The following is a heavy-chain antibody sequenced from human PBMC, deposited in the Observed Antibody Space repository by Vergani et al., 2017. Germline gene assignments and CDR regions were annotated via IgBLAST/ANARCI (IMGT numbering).Heavy chain of an antibody. CDR2: IYYSGST. D-gene: IGHD3-22*01. CDR3: ARSRITMIVVVPSYFDY. J-gene: IGHJ4*02. CDR1: GGSISSYY. Sequence: QVQLQESGPGLVKPSETLSLTCTVSGGSISSYYWSWIRQHPGKGLEWIGYIYYSGSTYYNPSLKSRVTISVDTSKNQFSLKLSSVTAADTAVYYCARSRITMIVVVPSYFDYWGQGTLVTVSS. V-gene: IGHV4-59*06.